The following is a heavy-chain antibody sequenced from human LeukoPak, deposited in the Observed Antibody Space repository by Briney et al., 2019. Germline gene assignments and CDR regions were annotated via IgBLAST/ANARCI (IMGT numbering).Heavy chain of an antibody. CDR2: TNSDGSDT. D-gene: IGHD1-26*01. J-gene: IGHJ6*02. V-gene: IGHV3-74*01. CDR3: VRDQEGDVGAISYYFGLDL. CDR1: GFTFTRYW. Sequence: GGSLRLSCAASGFTFTRYWMHWVRKGPGKGLVWVSRTNSDGSDTTSADSVKGPFTISRDNAKNTLYLKMNSLRVEDTAVYFCVRDQEGDVGAISYYFGLDLWGQGTTVTVSS.